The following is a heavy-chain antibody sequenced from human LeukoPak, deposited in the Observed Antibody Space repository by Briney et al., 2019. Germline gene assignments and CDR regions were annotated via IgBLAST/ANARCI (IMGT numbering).Heavy chain of an antibody. CDR2: IYYTGTT. J-gene: IGHJ3*02. Sequence: SETLSLTCTVSRGSISTYYWNWIRQPPGKDLEWIGNIYYTGTTDYNPSLKSRVTMSVDTSKNQFSLKLSSVTTADTAVYYCAREGHYYASGSGAFDIWGQGTMITVSS. V-gene: IGHV4-59*01. CDR1: RGSISTYY. CDR3: AREGHYYASGSGAFDI. D-gene: IGHD3-10*01.